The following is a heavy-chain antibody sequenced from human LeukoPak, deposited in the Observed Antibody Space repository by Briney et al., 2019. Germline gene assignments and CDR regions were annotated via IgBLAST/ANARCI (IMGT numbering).Heavy chain of an antibody. J-gene: IGHJ5*02. CDR2: IKQDGSEK. D-gene: IGHD3-3*01. V-gene: IGHV3-7*01. CDR3: ARVGRDTIFAFDP. CDR1: GFTFSSYW. Sequence: GGSLRLSCAASGFTFSSYWMSWVRQAPGKGLEWVANIKQDGSEKYYVDSVKGRFTISRDNAKNSLYLQMNSLRAEDTAVYYCARVGRDTIFAFDPWGQGTLVTVSS.